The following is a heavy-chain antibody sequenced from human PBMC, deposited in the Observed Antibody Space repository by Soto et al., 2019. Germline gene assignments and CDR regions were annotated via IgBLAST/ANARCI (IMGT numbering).Heavy chain of an antibody. V-gene: IGHV1-69*01. D-gene: IGHD4-17*01. CDR3: ASPSGKSGDYGGYDAVDI. CDR2: IIPIFGTT. CDR1: GGTFTSYA. Sequence: QVQLVQSGAEVKKPGSSVKVSCKASGGTFTSYAISWVRQAPGQGLEWMGGIIPIFGTTNYAHNFLHRVTMTADESTSTAYMELSSLRSEDTAVYYCASPSGKSGDYGGYDAVDIGGQGTMVTVSS. J-gene: IGHJ3*02.